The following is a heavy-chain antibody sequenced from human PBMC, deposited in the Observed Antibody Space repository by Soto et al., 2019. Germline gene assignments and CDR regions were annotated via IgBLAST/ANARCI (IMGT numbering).Heavy chain of an antibody. V-gene: IGHV3-21*01. CDR1: GFTFTRYS. Sequence: GGSLRLSWAASGFTFTRYSMNWVRQAPGKGLEWVSSISSTTNYIYYADSMKGRFTVSRDNAKNSVYLEMNSLSAEDTAVYYCARESEDLTSNFDYWGKGTLVTVSS. CDR3: ARESEDLTSNFDY. CDR2: ISSTTNYI. J-gene: IGHJ4*02.